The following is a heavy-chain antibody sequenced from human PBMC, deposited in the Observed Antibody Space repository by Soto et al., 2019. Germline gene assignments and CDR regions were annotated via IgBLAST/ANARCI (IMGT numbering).Heavy chain of an antibody. J-gene: IGHJ4*02. D-gene: IGHD2-21*02. CDR2: IYYSGST. CDR1: GGSISSYY. Sequence: PSETLSLTCTVSGGSISSYYWSWIRQPPGKGLEWIGYIYYSGSTNYNPSLKSRVTISVDTSKNQFSLKLSSVTAADTAVYYCARHSPYCGGDCYSYDYWGQATLVTVSS. CDR3: ARHSPYCGGDCYSYDY. V-gene: IGHV4-59*08.